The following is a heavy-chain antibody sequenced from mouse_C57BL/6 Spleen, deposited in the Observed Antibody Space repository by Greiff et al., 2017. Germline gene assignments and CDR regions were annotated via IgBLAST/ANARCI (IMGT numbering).Heavy chain of an antibody. D-gene: IGHD2-3*01. CDR1: GYSITSGYD. J-gene: IGHJ2*01. CDR3: ARDGDGYYYFDY. Sequence: EVKLVESGPGMVKPSQSLSLTCTVTGYSITSGYDWHWIRHFPGNKLEWMGYISYSGSTNYNPSLKSRISITHDTSKNHFFLKLNSVTTEDTATYYCARDGDGYYYFDYWGQGTTLTVSS. V-gene: IGHV3-1*01. CDR2: ISYSGST.